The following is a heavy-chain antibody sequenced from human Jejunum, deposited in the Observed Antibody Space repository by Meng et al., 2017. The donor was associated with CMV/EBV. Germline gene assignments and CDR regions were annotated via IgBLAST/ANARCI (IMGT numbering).Heavy chain of an antibody. J-gene: IGHJ4*02. CDR1: GFIFSNYK. CDR2: IWSGGAI. CDR3: ARDGEDQLVHWFDY. V-gene: IGHV3-48*03. Sequence: AASGFIFSNYKMNWVRQAPGKGPEWVSHIWSGGAIYADSVKGRFTTTRDNAKNSLYMEMNRLRAEDTAVYYCARDGEDQLVHWFDYWGQGTLVTVSS. D-gene: IGHD1/OR15-1a*01.